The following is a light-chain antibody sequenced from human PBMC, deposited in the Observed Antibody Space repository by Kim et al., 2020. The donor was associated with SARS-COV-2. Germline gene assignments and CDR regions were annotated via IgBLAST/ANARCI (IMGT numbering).Light chain of an antibody. V-gene: IGLV3-1*01. CDR1: KLGDTY. Sequence: SVSPGQTASITCSGDKLGDTYTCWYQQKPGQSPVLVMYQNTKRPSGIPERFSGSSSGNTATLTISGTQAMDEADYYCQAWDSTTVVFGGGTQLTVL. J-gene: IGLJ2*01. CDR2: QNT. CDR3: QAWDSTTVV.